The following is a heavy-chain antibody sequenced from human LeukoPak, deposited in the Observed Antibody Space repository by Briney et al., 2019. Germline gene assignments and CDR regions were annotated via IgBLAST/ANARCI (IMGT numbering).Heavy chain of an antibody. J-gene: IGHJ4*02. CDR1: GFTFSSYG. V-gene: IGHV3-33*01. CDR3: ARGRYDSSGYYYGIDY. Sequence: GGSLRLSCAASGFTFSSYGMHWVRQAPGKGLEWAAVIWYDGSNKYYADSVKGRFTISRDNSKNTLYLQMNSLRAEDTAVYYCARGRYDSSGYYYGIDYWGQGTLVTVSS. D-gene: IGHD3-22*01. CDR2: IWYDGSNK.